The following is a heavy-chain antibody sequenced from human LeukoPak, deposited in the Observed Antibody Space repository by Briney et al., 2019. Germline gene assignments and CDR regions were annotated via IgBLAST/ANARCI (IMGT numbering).Heavy chain of an antibody. D-gene: IGHD3-22*01. V-gene: IGHV3-23*01. CDR1: GXTFNTYA. J-gene: IGHJ3*02. CDR3: AKHLVKNFYDNSGYLGAFDI. Sequence: GGSLRLSCGASGXTFNTYAVSWVRLAPGTGPEWVSSLSTSGGTTFYADSVKGRFTISRDNSKNTLYLQMSTLRGDDTAVYYCAKHLVKNFYDNSGYLGAFDIWGRGTMVTVSS. CDR2: LSTSGGTT.